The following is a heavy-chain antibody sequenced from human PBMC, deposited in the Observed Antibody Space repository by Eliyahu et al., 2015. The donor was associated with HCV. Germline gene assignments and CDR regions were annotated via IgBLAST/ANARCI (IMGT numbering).Heavy chain of an antibody. CDR2: INHSGST. CDR3: ARVVVEGIAARPRPYYYYYGMDV. V-gene: IGHV4-34*01. D-gene: IGHD6-6*01. CDR1: GGSFSGYY. J-gene: IGHJ6*02. Sequence: QVQLQQWGAGLLKPSETLSLTCAVYGGSFSGYYWSWIRQPPGKGLEWIGEINHSGSTNYNPSLKSRVTISVDTSKNQFSLKLNSVTAADTAVYYCARVVVEGIAARPRPYYYYYGMDVWGQGTTVTVSS.